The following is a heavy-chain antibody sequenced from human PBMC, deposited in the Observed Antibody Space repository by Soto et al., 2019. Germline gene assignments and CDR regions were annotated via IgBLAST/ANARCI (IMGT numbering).Heavy chain of an antibody. CDR1: GFTVSSVY. CDR3: ARDILGGAYDFWH. D-gene: IGHD3-3*01. Sequence: ESGGGLVQPGGSLRLSCAASGFTVSSVYMTWVRQAPGKGLEWVSVITSGGSTYYADSVRGRFTISRDNSKNTLYLQMNSLRAEDTAVYYCARDILGGAYDFWHGGQGTLVTVSS. V-gene: IGHV3-66*01. CDR2: ITSGGST. J-gene: IGHJ4*02.